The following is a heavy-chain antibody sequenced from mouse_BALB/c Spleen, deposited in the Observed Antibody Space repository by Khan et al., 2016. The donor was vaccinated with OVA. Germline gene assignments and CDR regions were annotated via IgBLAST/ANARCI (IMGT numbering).Heavy chain of an antibody. D-gene: IGHD1-2*01. CDR1: GFSLTSYG. CDR3: VKKGYYGYGNAWFAY. Sequence: VQLQESGPGLVAPSQSLSITCTVSGFSLTSYGVSWVRQPPGKGLEWLGVIWGDGNTNYHSALISRLSISKDNSKSQVFLKLNSLQTGDTATYYCVKKGYYGYGNAWFAYWGQGTLVTVSA. CDR2: IWGDGNT. J-gene: IGHJ3*01. V-gene: IGHV2-3*01.